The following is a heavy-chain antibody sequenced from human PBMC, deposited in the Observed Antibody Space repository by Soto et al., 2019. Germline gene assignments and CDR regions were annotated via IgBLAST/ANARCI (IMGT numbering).Heavy chain of an antibody. D-gene: IGHD2-2*01. CDR3: AKNHSTSWENYGMDV. Sequence: QVQLVESGGGVVQPGRSLRLSCAASGFTFSSYGMHWVRQAPGKGLEWVAVISYDGSNKYYADSVKGRFTISRDNSKNTVFLQMNSLRGEDTALYYCAKNHSTSWENYGMDVWGQGTTVIVSS. CDR2: ISYDGSNK. J-gene: IGHJ6*02. CDR1: GFTFSSYG. V-gene: IGHV3-30*18.